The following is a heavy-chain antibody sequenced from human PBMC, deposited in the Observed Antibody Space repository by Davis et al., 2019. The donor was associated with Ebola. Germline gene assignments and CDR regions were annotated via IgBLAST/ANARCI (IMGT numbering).Heavy chain of an antibody. D-gene: IGHD6-6*01. Sequence: GESLKISCAASGFTFSSYAMSWVRQAPGKGLEWVSAISGSGGSTYYADSVKGRFTISRDNSKNTLYLQMNSLRAEDTAVYYCAKAGGYGSSSYSGYWGQGTLVTVSS. CDR2: ISGSGGST. V-gene: IGHV3-23*01. CDR3: AKAGGYGSSSYSGY. CDR1: GFTFSSYA. J-gene: IGHJ4*02.